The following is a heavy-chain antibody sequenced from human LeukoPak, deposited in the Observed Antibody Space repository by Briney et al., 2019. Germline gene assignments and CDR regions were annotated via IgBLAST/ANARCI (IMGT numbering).Heavy chain of an antibody. V-gene: IGHV3-30-3*01. J-gene: IGHJ4*02. CDR1: GFTFSSYA. CDR2: ISYDGSNK. CDR3: ARGYAAAGPLDY. Sequence: PGGSLRLSCAASGFTFSSYAMHWVRQAPGKGLEWVAVISYDGSNKYYADSVKGRFTISRDNSKNTLYLQMNSLRAEDTAVYYCARGYAAAGPLDYWGQGTLVTVSS. D-gene: IGHD6-13*01.